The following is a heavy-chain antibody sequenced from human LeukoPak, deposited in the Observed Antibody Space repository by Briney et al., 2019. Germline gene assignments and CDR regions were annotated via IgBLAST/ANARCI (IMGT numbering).Heavy chain of an antibody. D-gene: IGHD6-13*01. CDR2: ISGSGGST. Sequence: PGGSLRLSCAASGFTFSSYAMSWVRQAPGKGLEWVSAISGSGGSTYYADSVKGRFTISRDNSKNTLYLQMNSLRAEDTAVYYCAKGIAAAGTRPPRYFDYRGQGTLVTVSS. V-gene: IGHV3-23*01. J-gene: IGHJ4*02. CDR3: AKGIAAAGTRPPRYFDY. CDR1: GFTFSSYA.